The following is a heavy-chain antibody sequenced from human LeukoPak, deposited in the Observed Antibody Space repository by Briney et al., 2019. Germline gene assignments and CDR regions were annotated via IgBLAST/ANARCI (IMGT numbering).Heavy chain of an antibody. J-gene: IGHJ4*02. CDR3: ARGQGGDCSSTYCLMADD. CDR2: ISAYNGNT. D-gene: IGHD2-2*01. CDR1: GGTFSSYA. Sequence: ASVKVSCKASGGTFSSYAISWVRQAPGQGLEWMGWISAYNGNTNYAQQLQGRVTMTTDTSTSTAYVEVRSLRSDDTAIYYCARGQGGDCSSTYCLMADDWGQGTLVTVSS. V-gene: IGHV1-18*01.